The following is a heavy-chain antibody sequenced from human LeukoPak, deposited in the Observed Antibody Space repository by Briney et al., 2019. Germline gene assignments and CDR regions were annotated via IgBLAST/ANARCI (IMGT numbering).Heavy chain of an antibody. CDR1: GFTVSSNY. CDR2: IYSGGST. V-gene: IGHV3-66*01. J-gene: IGHJ4*02. CDR3: ARAPYYYDSSGYTD. Sequence: GGSLRLSCAASGFTVSSNYMSWVRQAPGKGLEWVSVIYSGGSTYYADSVKGRFTISRDNSKNTLYLQMNSLRAEDTAVYYCARAPYYYDSSGYTDWGQGTLVTVSS. D-gene: IGHD3-22*01.